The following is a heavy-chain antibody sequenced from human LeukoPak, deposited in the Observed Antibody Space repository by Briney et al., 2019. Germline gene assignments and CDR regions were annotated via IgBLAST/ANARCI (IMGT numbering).Heavy chain of an antibody. D-gene: IGHD3-22*01. CDR2: ITGSGSTM. V-gene: IGHV3-48*01. CDR3: ARDNYDSSGYYFD. CDR1: GFTFSSYS. J-gene: IGHJ4*02. Sequence: GESLRLSCAASGFTFSSYSMNWVRQAPGRGLEWVSYITGSGSTMYYADSVKGRFTISRDNAKNSLYLQMNSLRAEDTAVYYCARDNYDSSGYYFDWGQGTLVTVSS.